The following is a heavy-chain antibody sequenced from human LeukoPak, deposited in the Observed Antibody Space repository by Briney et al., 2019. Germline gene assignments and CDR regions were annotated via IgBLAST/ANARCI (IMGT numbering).Heavy chain of an antibody. D-gene: IGHD2-2*01. CDR1: GFIFSRYP. Sequence: GGSLTLSCAPSGFIFSRYPMSWVPQAPGKGLVWVSSIHNTGVGILCTVSVKGLFTVPRDNSKNTLLLQLNSLRAEDTAVYYCAKPSPYCRTTSCSATDFYSMDVWGQGTTVSVSS. V-gene: IGHV3-23*01. CDR2: IHNTGVGI. CDR3: AKPSPYCRTTSCSATDFYSMDV. J-gene: IGHJ6*02.